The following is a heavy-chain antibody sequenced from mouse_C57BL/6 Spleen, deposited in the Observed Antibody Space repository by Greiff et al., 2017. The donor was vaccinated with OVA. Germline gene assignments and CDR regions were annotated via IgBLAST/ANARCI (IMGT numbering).Heavy chain of an antibody. D-gene: IGHD2-4*01. J-gene: IGHJ3*01. CDR3: AREDYDKGAFAY. Sequence: EVKLVESGPGMVKPSQSLSLTCTVTGYSITSGYDWHWIRHFPGNKLEWMGYISYSGSTNYNPSLKSRISITHDTSKNHFFLKLNSVTTEDTATYYCAREDYDKGAFAYWGQGTLVTVSA. V-gene: IGHV3-1*01. CDR2: ISYSGST. CDR1: GYSITSGYD.